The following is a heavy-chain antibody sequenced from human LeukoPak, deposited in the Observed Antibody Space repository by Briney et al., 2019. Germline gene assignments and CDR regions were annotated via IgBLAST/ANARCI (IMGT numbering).Heavy chain of an antibody. Sequence: GGSLRLSCAASGFTFSSYWMSWVRQAPGKGLEWVANIKQDGSEKYYVDSVKGRFTISRDNSKNTLYLQMNSLRAEDTAVYYCAIIAAEPYFDYWGQGTLVTVSS. D-gene: IGHD6-13*01. CDR1: GFTFSSYW. J-gene: IGHJ4*02. CDR2: IKQDGSEK. V-gene: IGHV3-7*01. CDR3: AIIAAEPYFDY.